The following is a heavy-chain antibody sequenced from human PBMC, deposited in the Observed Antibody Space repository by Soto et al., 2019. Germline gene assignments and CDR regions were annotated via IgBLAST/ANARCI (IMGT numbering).Heavy chain of an antibody. CDR3: ARERTFGDNKHNYMDV. Sequence: HVQLVESGGGVVQPGRSLRLSCGASGFTFSRHGMHWVRQAPGKGLQWVGVIWSDGSNEVYADSVKGRFIISRDNSKNILYLQMNSLRAEDTAVYYCARERTFGDNKHNYMDVWGTGITVTVSS. J-gene: IGHJ6*03. V-gene: IGHV3-33*01. CDR1: GFTFSRHG. CDR2: IWSDGSNE. D-gene: IGHD3-10*01.